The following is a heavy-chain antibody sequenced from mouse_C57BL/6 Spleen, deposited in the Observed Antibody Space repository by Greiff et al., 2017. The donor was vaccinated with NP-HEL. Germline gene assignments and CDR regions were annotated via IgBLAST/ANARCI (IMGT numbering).Heavy chain of an antibody. CDR1: GYAFSSYW. J-gene: IGHJ3*01. CDR2: IYPGDGDT. D-gene: IGHD2-4*01. V-gene: IGHV1-80*01. CDR3: ARRGDYDEGAWFAY. Sequence: QVQLKQSGAELVKPGASVKISCKASGYAFSSYWMNWVKQRPGKGLEWIGQIYPGDGDTNYNGKFKGKAKLTADKSSSTAYMQLSSLTSEDSAVYFCARRGDYDEGAWFAYWGQGTLVTVSA.